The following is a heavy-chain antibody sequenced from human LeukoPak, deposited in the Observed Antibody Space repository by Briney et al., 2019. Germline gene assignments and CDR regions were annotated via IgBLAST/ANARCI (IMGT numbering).Heavy chain of an antibody. D-gene: IGHD1-1*01. CDR3: ARRGATTGDFDY. CDR1: GSSISSSSYY. J-gene: IGHJ4*02. CDR2: IYYSGST. Sequence: SETLSLTCTVSGSSISSSSYYLGWIRQPPGKGLEWIGSIYYSGSTYYNPSLKSRVTISVDTSKNQFSLKLSSVTAADTAVYYCARRGATTGDFDYWGQGTLVTVSS. V-gene: IGHV4-39*01.